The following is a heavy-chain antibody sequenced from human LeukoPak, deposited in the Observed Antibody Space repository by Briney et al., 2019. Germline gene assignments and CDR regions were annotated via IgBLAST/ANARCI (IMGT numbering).Heavy chain of an antibody. CDR2: ICTAGDT. CDR3: ARVLYGSMDV. D-gene: IGHD3-10*01. CDR1: GFTFGSFA. J-gene: IGHJ6*04. Sequence: GGTLRLSCTPSGFTFGSFAMGWVRQAPGQGVEWVSAICTAGDTYYPGSVKGRFTISRDNSKNTMYLQMNSLRAEDTAVYYCARVLYGSMDVWGKGTTVTISS. V-gene: IGHV3-23*01.